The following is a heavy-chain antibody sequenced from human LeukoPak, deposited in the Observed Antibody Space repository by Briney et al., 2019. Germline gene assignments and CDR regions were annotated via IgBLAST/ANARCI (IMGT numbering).Heavy chain of an antibody. Sequence: GGSLRLSCAASGFTLSDHYMDWVRQAPGQAPGKGLEWVAVISYDGSNKYYADSVKGRFTISRDNSKNTLYLQMNSLRAEDTAVYYCAKESLFKGDILTGYCNIDYWGQGTLVTVSS. J-gene: IGHJ4*02. V-gene: IGHV3-30*18. CDR2: ISYDGSNK. D-gene: IGHD3-9*01. CDR1: GFTLSDHY. CDR3: AKESLFKGDILTGYCNIDY.